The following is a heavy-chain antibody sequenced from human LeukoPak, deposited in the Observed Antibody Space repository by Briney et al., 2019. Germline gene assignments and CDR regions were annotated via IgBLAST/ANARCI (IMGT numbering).Heavy chain of an antibody. CDR1: GYTFTGYY. CDR2: VNPNSGGT. J-gene: IGHJ4*02. V-gene: IGHV1-2*02. D-gene: IGHD3-10*01. Sequence: ASVKVSCTASGYTFTGYYMHWVRQAPGQGLEWMGWVNPNSGGTNYAQTFQGRVTITRDTAISTAYMEMSRLRSDDTAVYYCARDFLWCGELVESYWGEGTLVTVSS. CDR3: ARDFLWCGELVESY.